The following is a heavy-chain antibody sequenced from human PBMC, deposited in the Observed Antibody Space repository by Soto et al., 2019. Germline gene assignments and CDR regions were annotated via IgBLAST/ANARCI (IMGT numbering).Heavy chain of an antibody. J-gene: IGHJ6*02. D-gene: IGHD2-21*02. CDR1: GGSISGYY. CDR2: MYNTGST. V-gene: IGHV4-59*01. Sequence: SETLSLTCTVSGGSISGYYWSWIRQPPGKGLEWIGYMYNTGSTVYNPSFKSRVAISVDTSKSQFSLRLNSVTAADTAVYYCARDLWGYCGTDCYPLDVWGQGTTVTVSS. CDR3: ARDLWGYCGTDCYPLDV.